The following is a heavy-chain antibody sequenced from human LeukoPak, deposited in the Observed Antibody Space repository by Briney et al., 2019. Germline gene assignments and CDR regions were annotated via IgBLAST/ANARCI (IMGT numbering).Heavy chain of an antibody. Sequence: GGSLRLSCAASGFTFDDYAMHWVRQAPGKGLEWVSLISWDGGSTYYADSVKGRFTISRDNSKNSLYLQMNSLRAEDTALYYFSKSSSRFPHYLYMDGLGKGTKVTGS. CDR2: ISWDGGST. CDR1: GFTFDDYA. V-gene: IGHV3-43D*03. CDR3: SKSSSRFPHYLYMDG. J-gene: IGHJ6*03.